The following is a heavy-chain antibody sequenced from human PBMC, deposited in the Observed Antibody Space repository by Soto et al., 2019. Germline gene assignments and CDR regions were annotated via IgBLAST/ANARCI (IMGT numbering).Heavy chain of an antibody. CDR2: TIPIFGIA. Sequence: QVQLVQSGAEVKKPGSSVKVSCKASGGTFSRYSITWVLQAPGHGLEWIGRTIPIFGIASYAQKFQGRVTITADEATSTAYMELSSLRSDDTAVYYCAREDRDRETGLVPAAIDGMDVWGQGTTVTVSS. D-gene: IGHD2-2*01. CDR3: AREDRDRETGLVPAAIDGMDV. CDR1: GGTFSRYS. V-gene: IGHV1-69*08. J-gene: IGHJ6*02.